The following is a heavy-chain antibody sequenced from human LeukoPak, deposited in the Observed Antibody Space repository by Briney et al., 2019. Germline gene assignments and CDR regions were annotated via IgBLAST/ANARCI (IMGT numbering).Heavy chain of an antibody. Sequence: SETLSLTCTVSGGSISSYYWSWIRQPPGKGLEWIGYIYYSGYTNYNPSLKSRVTISVDTSKNQFSLKLSSVTAADTAVYYCARLLRVGYCSTTTCNWFDPWGQGTLVTVSS. CDR3: ARLLRVGYCSTTTCNWFDP. V-gene: IGHV4-59*12. CDR1: GGSISSYY. D-gene: IGHD2-2*03. CDR2: IYYSGYT. J-gene: IGHJ5*02.